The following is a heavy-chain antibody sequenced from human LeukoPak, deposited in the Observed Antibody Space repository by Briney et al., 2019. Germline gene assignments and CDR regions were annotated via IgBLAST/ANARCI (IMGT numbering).Heavy chain of an antibody. D-gene: IGHD2-2*01. CDR1: GFTFDDYG. V-gene: IGHV3-21*01. CDR3: AKGYCDSTRCYGSDPDSDYYYMDV. Sequence: GGSLRLSCSASGFTFDDYGMSWGRQAPGKGLEWGSSISSSSSDIYYADSVKGRFTISSDNSNNTLYLKMNSLSAEDTAVYYCAKGYCDSTRCYGSDPDSDYYYMDVWGKGTTVTVSS. CDR2: ISSSSSDI. J-gene: IGHJ6*03.